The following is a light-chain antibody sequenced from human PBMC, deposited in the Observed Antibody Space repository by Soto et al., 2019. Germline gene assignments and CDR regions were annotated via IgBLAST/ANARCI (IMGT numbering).Light chain of an antibody. J-gene: IGKJ1*01. Sequence: EIVLTQSPGTLSLSPGERPTLSCRASQSISGSYLAWYQQKPGQAPRLLIYGASSRATGIPDRFSGSGSGTDFTLTISSLEPEDFAVYYCQQRSNWPRTFGPGTKGDIK. V-gene: IGKV3D-20*02. CDR2: GAS. CDR1: QSISGSY. CDR3: QQRSNWPRT.